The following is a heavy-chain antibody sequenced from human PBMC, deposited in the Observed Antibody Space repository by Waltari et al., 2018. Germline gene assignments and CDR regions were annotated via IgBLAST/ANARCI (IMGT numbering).Heavy chain of an antibody. V-gene: IGHV3-33*01. CDR3: ARDQHGDYARIDF. Sequence: QVQLVESGGGVVQPGRALDLSGGASGDSFSNFGMHWVRQAPGKGLELVTFIWDDGSMMDYAGSVQGRFTIARDNSKSIQFLEMNSLRAEDTALYYCARDQHGDYARIDFWGQGTQVTVSS. CDR2: IWDDGSMM. D-gene: IGHD4-17*01. CDR1: GDSFSNFG. J-gene: IGHJ4*02.